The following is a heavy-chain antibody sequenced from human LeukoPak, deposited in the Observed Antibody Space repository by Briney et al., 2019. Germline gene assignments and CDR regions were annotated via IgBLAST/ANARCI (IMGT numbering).Heavy chain of an antibody. Sequence: GGSLRLSCTASGFTLGSHDMHWVRQTPGQGLEWVAAVSSGFHAFFADSVQGRFTVSREDARNSLYLQMNSLRAGDTAVYYCVREARGYHYTYFDYWGQGTLVTVSS. CDR1: GFTLGSHD. V-gene: IGHV3-13*01. CDR2: VSSGFHA. CDR3: VREARGYHYTYFDY. J-gene: IGHJ4*02. D-gene: IGHD5-18*01.